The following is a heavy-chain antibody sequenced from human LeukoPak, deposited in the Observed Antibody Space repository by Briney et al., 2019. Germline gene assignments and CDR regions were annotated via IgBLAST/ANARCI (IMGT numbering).Heavy chain of an antibody. V-gene: IGHV3-23*01. J-gene: IGHJ6*02. CDR2: ISGSGDST. CDR1: GFTFSSYV. CDR3: ARDVVPAAMAYYYGMDV. D-gene: IGHD2-2*01. Sequence: PGGSLRLSCAASGFTFSSYVMSWVRQAPGKGLEWVSPISGSGDSTYYADSVKGRFTISRDNSKKTLYLQMNSLRAEDTAVYYCARDVVPAAMAYYYGMDVWGQGTTVTVSS.